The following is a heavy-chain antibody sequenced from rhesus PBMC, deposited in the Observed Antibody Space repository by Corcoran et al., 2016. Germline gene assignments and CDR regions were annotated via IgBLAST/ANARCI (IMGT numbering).Heavy chain of an antibody. CDR2: SNTGGGST. D-gene: IGHD4-29*01. CDR3: AKAPYGIGLDF. CDR1: EFTFSSYY. Sequence: EVQLVEFGGGLVQPGGSLRLSCTGSEFTFSSYYMFWARQDPGKGLEWVSTSNTGGGSTWYTDSVKGRFTISRENAKNTLYLQMDSLRTEDTAVYYCAKAPYGIGLDFWGQGVLVTVSS. J-gene: IGHJ4*01. V-gene: IGHV3-8*01.